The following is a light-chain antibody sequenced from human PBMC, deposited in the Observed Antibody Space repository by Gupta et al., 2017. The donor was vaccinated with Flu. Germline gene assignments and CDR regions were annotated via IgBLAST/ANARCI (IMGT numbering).Light chain of an antibody. V-gene: IGLV2-14*01. CDR1: SSDVGGYNY. J-gene: IGLJ3*02. Sequence: SSRTQPASVSASPGVSFTLSCTGPSSDVGGYNYVSWHQQPPGKAPKLMFSEVSNRPSGVSNRFSGSKSGNTASLTISGLQAEDEADYYCSSYTSSSTLVFGGGTKLTVL. CDR3: SSYTSSSTLV. CDR2: EVS.